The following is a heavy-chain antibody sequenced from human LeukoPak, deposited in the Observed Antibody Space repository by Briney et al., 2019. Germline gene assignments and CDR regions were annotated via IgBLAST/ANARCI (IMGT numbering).Heavy chain of an antibody. V-gene: IGHV3-21*01. J-gene: IGHJ4*02. CDR2: INSGSNYI. CDR1: GFTFSSYT. CDR3: ARDRGGRVVVTATYFDS. Sequence: GGSLRLSCAASGFTFSSYTINWVRQPPGKGLERVASINSGSNYIFYADSVKGRFTISRDNGKNSLSLQMNSLRAEDTAVYYCARDRGGRVVVTATYFDSWGQGTLVTVSS. D-gene: IGHD2-21*02.